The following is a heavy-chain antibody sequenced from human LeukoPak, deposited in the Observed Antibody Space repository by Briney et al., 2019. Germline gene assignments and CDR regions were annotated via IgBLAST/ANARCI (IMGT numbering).Heavy chain of an antibody. D-gene: IGHD7-27*01. CDR3: ARDLTGGFYYMDV. CDR1: GYTFTGYY. V-gene: IGHV1-2*02. J-gene: IGHJ6*03. CDR2: INPNSGGT. Sequence: GASVKVSCKASGYTFTGYYMHWVRQAPGQGLEWMGWINPNSGGTNYAQKFQVRVTMTRDTSISTAYMELSRLRSDDTAVYYCARDLTGGFYYMDVWGKGTTVTVSS.